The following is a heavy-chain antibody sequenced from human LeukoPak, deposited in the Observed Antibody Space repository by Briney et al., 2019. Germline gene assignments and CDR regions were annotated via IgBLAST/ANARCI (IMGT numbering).Heavy chain of an antibody. CDR2: IYPGDSDT. J-gene: IGHJ4*02. CDR3: ARHLTPNYGDYGY. D-gene: IGHD4-17*01. CDR1: GYSFTSYW. V-gene: IGHV5-51*01. Sequence: GESLKISCKGSGYSFTSYWIGWVRQMPGKGLEWMGIIYPGDSDTRYSPSFQGQVTVSADKSISTAYLQWSSLKASDTAMYYCARHLTPNYGDYGYWGQGTLVTVSS.